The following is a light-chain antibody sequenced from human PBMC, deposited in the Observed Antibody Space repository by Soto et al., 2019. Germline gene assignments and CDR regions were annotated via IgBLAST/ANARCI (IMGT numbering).Light chain of an antibody. CDR1: QRISSTY. Sequence: IVLTQSPGTLSLSPGERATLSCRASQRISSTYLAWYQQKPGRAPRLLIYGASRRATGIPDRFSGSGSGTDFTLTISRLEPEDFAVYYCHQYDIPPQTFGRGTTVEI. J-gene: IGKJ1*01. CDR2: GAS. CDR3: HQYDIPPQT. V-gene: IGKV3-20*01.